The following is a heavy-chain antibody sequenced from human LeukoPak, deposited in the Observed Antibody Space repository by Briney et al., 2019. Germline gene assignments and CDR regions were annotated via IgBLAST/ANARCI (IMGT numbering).Heavy chain of an antibody. CDR3: ASYGSGTYRFDP. V-gene: IGHV4-31*03. Sequence: PSETLSLTCTVSGGSISSGGYYWSWIRQHLGKGLEWIGYINHSGTTYYNPSLKSRVTISVDTSKNHFSLMLRSVTAADTAVYYCASYGSGTYRFDPWGQGTLVTVSS. CDR2: INHSGTT. CDR1: GGSISSGGYY. D-gene: IGHD3-10*01. J-gene: IGHJ5*02.